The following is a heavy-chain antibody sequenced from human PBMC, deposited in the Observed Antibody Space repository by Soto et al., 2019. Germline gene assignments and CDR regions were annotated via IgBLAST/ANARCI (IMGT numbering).Heavy chain of an antibody. J-gene: IGHJ6*02. Sequence: GGSLRLSCAASGFTFSDHYMDWVRQAPGKGLEWVGRTRNKANSYTTEYAASVKGRFTISRDDSKNSLYLQMNSLKTEDTAVYYCARDRRYCSSTSCSFTIFGVVNDYGMDVWGQGTTVTVSS. V-gene: IGHV3-72*01. D-gene: IGHD2-2*01. CDR1: GFTFSDHY. CDR2: TRNKANSYTT. CDR3: ARDRRYCSSTSCSFTIFGVVNDYGMDV.